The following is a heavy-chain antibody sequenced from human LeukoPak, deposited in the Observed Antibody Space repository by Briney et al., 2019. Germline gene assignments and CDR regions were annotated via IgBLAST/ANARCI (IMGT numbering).Heavy chain of an antibody. CDR2: ISWDGGST. V-gene: IGHV3-43*01. D-gene: IGHD1-26*01. CDR1: GFTFDDYT. J-gene: IGHJ4*02. Sequence: GGSLRLSCAASGFTFDDYTMHWVRQAPGKGLERVSLISWDGGSTYYADSVKGRFTISRDNSENSLYLQMISLITEDTALYYCAKDASGTYLGGAYLDYWGQGTLVTVSS. CDR3: AKDASGTYLGGAYLDY.